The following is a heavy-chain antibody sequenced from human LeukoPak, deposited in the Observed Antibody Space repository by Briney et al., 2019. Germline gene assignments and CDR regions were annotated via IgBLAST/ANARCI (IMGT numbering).Heavy chain of an antibody. CDR1: GFTFSSYA. Sequence: GGSLRLSCAASGFTFSSYAMGWVRQAPGKGLEWVSAISGSGGSTYYADSVKGRFTISRDNSKNTLYLQMNSLRAEDTAVYYCAKGGVGMNPYYYYYYMDVWGKGTTVTISS. CDR3: AKGGVGMNPYYYYYYMDV. V-gene: IGHV3-23*01. D-gene: IGHD1-14*01. CDR2: ISGSGGST. J-gene: IGHJ6*03.